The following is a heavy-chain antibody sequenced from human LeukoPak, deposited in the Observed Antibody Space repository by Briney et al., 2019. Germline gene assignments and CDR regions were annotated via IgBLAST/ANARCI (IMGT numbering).Heavy chain of an antibody. Sequence: ASVKVSCKASGYTFTGYYMHWVRQAPGQGLEWMGWINPNSGGTNYARKFQGRVTMTRDTSISTAYMELSRLRSDDTAVYYCARDSGATHYYYYYMDVWGKGTTVTVSS. CDR2: INPNSGGT. D-gene: IGHD1-26*01. J-gene: IGHJ6*03. CDR3: ARDSGATHYYYYYMDV. V-gene: IGHV1-2*02. CDR1: GYTFTGYY.